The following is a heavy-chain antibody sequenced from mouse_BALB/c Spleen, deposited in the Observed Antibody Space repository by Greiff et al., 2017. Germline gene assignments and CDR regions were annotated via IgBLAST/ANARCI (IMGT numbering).Heavy chain of an antibody. V-gene: IGHV14-3*02. CDR3: ARAPLGSYWFAY. J-gene: IGHJ3*01. Sequence: EVQLQQSGAELVKPGASVKLSCTASGFNITDSYMHWVKQRPEQGLEWIGRIDPANGNTKYDPQFQGKATITAATSSNTAYLQLSSLTSEDTAVYYCARAPLGSYWFAYWGQGTLVTVAA. CDR2: IDPANGNT. D-gene: IGHD1-1*02. CDR1: GFNITDSY.